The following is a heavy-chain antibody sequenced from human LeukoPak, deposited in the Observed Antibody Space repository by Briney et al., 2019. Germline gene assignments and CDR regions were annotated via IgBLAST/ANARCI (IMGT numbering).Heavy chain of an antibody. D-gene: IGHD3-10*01. V-gene: IGHV3-30*02. J-gene: IGHJ4*02. CDR2: IRYDGSNK. Sequence: GGSLRLSCAASGFTFSSYGMYWVRQAPGKGLEWVAFIRYDGSNKYYADSVKGRFTISRDNSKNTLYLQMNSLRAEDTAVYYCAKSLWFGELFSYHDYWGQGILVTVSS. CDR3: AKSLWFGELFSYHDY. CDR1: GFTFSSYG.